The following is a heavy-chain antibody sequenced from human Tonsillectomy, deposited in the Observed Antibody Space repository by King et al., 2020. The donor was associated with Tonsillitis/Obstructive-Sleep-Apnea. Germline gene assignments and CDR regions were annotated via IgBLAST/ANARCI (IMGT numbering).Heavy chain of an antibody. CDR3: ARGGIGYHFAFDI. J-gene: IGHJ3*02. V-gene: IGHV5-10-1*01. D-gene: IGHD5-12*01. CDR1: GYSFSSYW. Sequence: QLVQSGAEVKKPGESLRISCKGSGYSFSSYWINWVRQMPGKSLEWMGRIDPSDSYTNYSSSFQGHVTFSVDKSISTAYLQWSSLRASDTAMYYCARGGIGYHFAFDIWGQGTMVTVSS. CDR2: IDPSDSYT.